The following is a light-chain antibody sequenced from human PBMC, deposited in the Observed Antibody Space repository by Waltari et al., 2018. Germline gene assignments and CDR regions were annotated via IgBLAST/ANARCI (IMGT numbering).Light chain of an antibody. CDR3: QKYDSLPAT. V-gene: IGKV3-20*01. CDR2: HAS. CDR1: QSVSKY. Sequence: EVVLTQSPGSLSLSPGERATLSCRASQSVSKYLAWYQQKPGQAPRLLIYHASSRATGIPDSFSGSGFGTDFSLTISRLEPEDFAVYFCQKYDSLPATFGQGTKVEIE. J-gene: IGKJ1*01.